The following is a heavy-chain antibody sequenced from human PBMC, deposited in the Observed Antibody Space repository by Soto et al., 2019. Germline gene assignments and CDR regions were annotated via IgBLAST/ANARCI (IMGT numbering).Heavy chain of an antibody. CDR1: GFTFSSYS. D-gene: IGHD1-1*01. CDR2: ISSSSSYI. J-gene: IGHJ4*02. V-gene: IGHV3-21*01. CDR3: ARDSGYNSPPLDS. Sequence: GGSLRLSCAASGFTFSSYSMNWVRQAPGKGLEWVSSISSSSSYIYYADSVKGRFTISRDNAKNSLYLQMNSLRAEDTAVYYCARDSGYNSPPLDSWGQGTLVTVYS.